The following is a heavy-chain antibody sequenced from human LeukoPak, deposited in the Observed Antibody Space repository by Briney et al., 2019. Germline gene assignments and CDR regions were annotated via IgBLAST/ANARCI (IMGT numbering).Heavy chain of an antibody. J-gene: IGHJ4*02. D-gene: IGHD3-10*01. V-gene: IGHV3-9*01. Sequence: GRSLRLSCAASGFNFNDYAMYWVRQAPGKGLEWVSGLSWNSASIAYADSVKGRFTISRDNAKNSLYLQMNSLRTEDTAMYYCAKDSRGLWFGEFNYYFDYWGQGILVTVSS. CDR1: GFNFNDYA. CDR2: LSWNSASI. CDR3: AKDSRGLWFGEFNYYFDY.